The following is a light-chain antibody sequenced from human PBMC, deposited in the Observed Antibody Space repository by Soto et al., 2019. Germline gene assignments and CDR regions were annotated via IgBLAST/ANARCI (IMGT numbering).Light chain of an antibody. CDR1: QGISTY. CDR2: AAS. V-gene: IGKV1-27*01. CDR3: HKYNSAPWT. J-gene: IGKJ1*01. Sequence: DIQMTQSPSSLSASVGDRVTITCRASQGISTYLAWYKQKPGKVPKLLIYAASTLQSGVPSRFSGSGSGTDFTLTISSLQPEDVATYYCHKYNSAPWTFGQGTKVEIK.